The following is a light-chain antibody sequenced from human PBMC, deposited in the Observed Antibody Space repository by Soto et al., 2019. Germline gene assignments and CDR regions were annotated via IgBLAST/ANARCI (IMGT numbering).Light chain of an antibody. J-gene: IGKJ1*01. CDR2: GAS. Sequence: EFVLTQSPGTLSLSPGARATLSCRASQSVSIDYLAWYQQKPGQAPRLLVFGASSRATGIPDRFSGSGSGTDFTLTISRLEPEDFAVYFCQQYAGSPTFGQGTKVEIK. CDR3: QQYAGSPT. V-gene: IGKV3-20*01. CDR1: QSVSIDY.